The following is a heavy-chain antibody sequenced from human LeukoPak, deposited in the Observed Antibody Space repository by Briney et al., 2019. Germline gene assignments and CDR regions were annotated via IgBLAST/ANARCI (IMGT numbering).Heavy chain of an antibody. CDR3: VRNQAWAFDY. V-gene: IGHV3-48*04. CDR1: GFTFTSYS. CDR2: INSGSDIK. J-gene: IGHJ4*02. Sequence: PGGSLRLSCAASGFTFTSYSFNWVRQAPGKGLEWLAYINSGSDIKQYADSVKGRLTISRDNGKNSLYLQMNSLRGEDTAVYYCVRNQAWAFDYWGQGTLDTVSS. D-gene: IGHD7-27*01.